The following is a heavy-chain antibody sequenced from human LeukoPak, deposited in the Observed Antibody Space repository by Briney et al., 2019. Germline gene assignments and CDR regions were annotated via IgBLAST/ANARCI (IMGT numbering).Heavy chain of an antibody. CDR1: GFTFSSYS. Sequence: GGSLRLSCAASGFTFSSYSMNWARQAPGKGLEWVSSISSSSSYIYYADSVKGRFTISRDNAKNSLYLQMNSLRAEDTAVYYCARVDDDFWSGQHYYYYGMDVWGQGTTVTVSS. CDR2: ISSSSSYI. V-gene: IGHV3-21*01. CDR3: ARVDDDFWSGQHYYYYGMDV. J-gene: IGHJ6*02. D-gene: IGHD3-3*01.